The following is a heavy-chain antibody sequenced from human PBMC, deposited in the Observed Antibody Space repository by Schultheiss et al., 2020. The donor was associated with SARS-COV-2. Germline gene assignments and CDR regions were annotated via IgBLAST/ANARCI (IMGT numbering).Heavy chain of an antibody. Sequence: GGSLRLSCAASGFTFSTYSMNWVRQAPGKGLEWVSYISDSGTTIYYADSVKGRFTISRDNSKNTLYLQMNSLRAEDTAVYYCARAPNRLPGWPFDLWGRGTLVTVSS. CDR1: GFTFSTYS. J-gene: IGHJ2*01. V-gene: IGHV3-48*01. CDR3: ARAPNRLPGWPFDL. CDR2: ISDSGTTI. D-gene: IGHD2-15*01.